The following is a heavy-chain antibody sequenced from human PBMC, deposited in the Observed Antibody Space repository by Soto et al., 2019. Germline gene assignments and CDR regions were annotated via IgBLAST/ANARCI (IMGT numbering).Heavy chain of an antibody. D-gene: IGHD6-13*01. Sequence: QVQLVQSGAEVKKPGASVKVSCKASGYTFTRYDINWVRQATGQGLEWMGWMNPNSGNTGYAQKFQGRVTMTRNTSISTAYMELSSLRSEDTAVYYCARVQIAAAGPSFDYWGQGTLVTVSS. V-gene: IGHV1-8*01. CDR2: MNPNSGNT. CDR3: ARVQIAAAGPSFDY. J-gene: IGHJ4*02. CDR1: GYTFTRYD.